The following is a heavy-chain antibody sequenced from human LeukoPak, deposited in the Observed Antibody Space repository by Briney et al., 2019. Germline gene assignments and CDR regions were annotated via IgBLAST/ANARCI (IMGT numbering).Heavy chain of an antibody. CDR3: ARVGYCSSTSCFPADY. Sequence: SETLSLTCAVYGGSFSGYYWSWIRQPPGKGLEWIGEINHSGSTNYNPSLKSRVTISVDTSKNQFSLKLSSVTAADTAVCYCARVGYCSSTSCFPADYWGQGTLVNVSS. J-gene: IGHJ4*02. CDR2: INHSGST. D-gene: IGHD2-2*01. V-gene: IGHV4-34*01. CDR1: GGSFSGYY.